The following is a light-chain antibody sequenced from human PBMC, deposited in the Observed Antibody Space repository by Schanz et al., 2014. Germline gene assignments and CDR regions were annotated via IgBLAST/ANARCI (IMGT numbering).Light chain of an antibody. J-gene: IGLJ1*01. CDR3: CSYAGGNNPYV. CDR2: EGS. V-gene: IGLV2-23*01. Sequence: QSALTQPASVSGSPGQSITISCIGTSSDVGSYNFVSWYQQHPGKAPKLMIYEGSKRPSGVSNRFSGSKSGNTASLTISGLQAEDEADYYCCSYAGGNNPYVFGTGTKLTVL. CDR1: SSDVGSYNF.